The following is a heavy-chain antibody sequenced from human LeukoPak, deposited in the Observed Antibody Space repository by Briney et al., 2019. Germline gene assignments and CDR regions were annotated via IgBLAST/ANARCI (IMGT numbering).Heavy chain of an antibody. CDR2: IIPIFGTA. Sequence: SVKVSCKASGGTFISYAIRWVRQAPGQGLEWMGGIIPIFGTANYAQKFQGRVTITADESTSTAYTKLSSLRYEDTAVYYCASSPLQPPYYYGMDVWGKGTTVTVSS. D-gene: IGHD1-1*01. CDR3: ASSPLQPPYYYGMDV. V-gene: IGHV1-69*01. J-gene: IGHJ6*04. CDR1: GGTFISYA.